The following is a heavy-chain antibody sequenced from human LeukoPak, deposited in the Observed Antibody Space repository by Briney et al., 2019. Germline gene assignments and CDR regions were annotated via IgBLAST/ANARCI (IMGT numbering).Heavy chain of an antibody. Sequence: TGGSLRLSCAASGFTFSSYRMHWVRQAPGKGLVWVSRINSDGSSTNYADSVKGRFTISRDNAKNTLYLQMNSLRAEDTAVYYCARDYDFWSGYSSYFDYWGQGTLVTVSS. D-gene: IGHD3-3*01. V-gene: IGHV3-74*01. CDR2: INSDGSST. J-gene: IGHJ4*02. CDR1: GFTFSSYR. CDR3: ARDYDFWSGYSSYFDY.